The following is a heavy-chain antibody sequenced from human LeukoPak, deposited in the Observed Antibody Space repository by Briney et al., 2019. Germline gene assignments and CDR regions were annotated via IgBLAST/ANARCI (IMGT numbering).Heavy chain of an antibody. V-gene: IGHV1-2*02. CDR1: GYTFTGYY. Sequence: ASVTVSCKASGYTFTGYYLHWVRQAPGQGLAWMGWMNPNGGGTNYEHKFQGRVTMTSDSSIRPVYLELSSLRSGDAAVYYCARDVRPGSYCDYWGEGTLVSVSS. CDR2: MNPNGGGT. J-gene: IGHJ4*02. D-gene: IGHD1-26*01. CDR3: ARDVRPGSYCDY.